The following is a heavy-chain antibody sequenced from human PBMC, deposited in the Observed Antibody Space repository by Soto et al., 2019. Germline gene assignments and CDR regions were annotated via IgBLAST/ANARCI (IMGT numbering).Heavy chain of an antibody. V-gene: IGHV1-24*01. Sequence: ASVKVSCKVSGYTLTELSMHWVRQAPGKGLEWMGGFDPEDGETIYAQKFQGRVTMTEDTSTDTAYMELSSLRSEGTAVYYCATPYDIFPRSPPAYSAQRTLVTVSS. CDR1: GYTLTELS. D-gene: IGHD3-9*01. CDR3: ATPYDIFPRSPPAY. J-gene: IGHJ1*01. CDR2: FDPEDGET.